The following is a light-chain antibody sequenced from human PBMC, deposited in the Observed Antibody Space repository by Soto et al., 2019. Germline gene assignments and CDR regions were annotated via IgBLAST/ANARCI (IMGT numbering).Light chain of an antibody. CDR2: ASS. CDR1: QGISSY. J-gene: IGKJ5*01. V-gene: IGKV1-9*01. Sequence: DIQLTQSPSFLSASVGDRVTISCRASQGISSYLAWYQQTPGKAPKLLIYASSTLQSGVPSRFSGSGSGTEFTLTIVSLQPEYFATYYCQQLNTFPVTFGQGTRLDI. CDR3: QQLNTFPVT.